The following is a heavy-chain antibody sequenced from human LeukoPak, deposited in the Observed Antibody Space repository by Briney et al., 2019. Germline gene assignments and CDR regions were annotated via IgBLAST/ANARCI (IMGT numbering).Heavy chain of an antibody. J-gene: IGHJ4*02. D-gene: IGHD5-24*01. CDR1: GFTFSHYA. CDR2: LTDSGDAT. V-gene: IGHV3-23*01. CDR3: SKGRGGYNFGGAED. Sequence: GGSLRLSCAVSGFTFSHYAMSWVRQAPGTGLEWVGSLTDSGDATYYADSVKGRLTISRDNSKNMVYLQMNGLRVEDTAVYYCSKGRGGYNFGGAEDWGQGTLVTVSS.